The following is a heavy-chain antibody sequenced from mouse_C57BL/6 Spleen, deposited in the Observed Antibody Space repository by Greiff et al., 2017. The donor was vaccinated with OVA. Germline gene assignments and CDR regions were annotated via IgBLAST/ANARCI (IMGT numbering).Heavy chain of an antibody. CDR1: GYTFTSYD. CDR2: IYPRDGSN. V-gene: IGHV1-85*01. Sequence: VQLQESGPELVKPGASVKLSCKASGYTFTSYDINWVKQRPGQGLEWIGWIYPRDGSNKYNEKFKGKATLTVDTSSSTAYMELHSLTSEDSAVYFCARSGTGYYFDYWGQGTTLTVSS. D-gene: IGHD4-1*01. J-gene: IGHJ2*01. CDR3: ARSGTGYYFDY.